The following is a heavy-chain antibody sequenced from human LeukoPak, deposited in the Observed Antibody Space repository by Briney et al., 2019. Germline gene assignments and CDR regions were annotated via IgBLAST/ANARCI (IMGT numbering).Heavy chain of an antibody. Sequence: SETLSLTCSVSAGSISSYSWSWTRQPAGKGLEFIGRIYSSGSTTHNSSLKSRVTMSVDTSKNQFSLKLSSVTAADTAVYYCARLWHCSSATCYSDNWFDPWGQGTLVTVSS. CDR3: ARLWHCSSATCYSDNWFDP. D-gene: IGHD2-2*01. CDR1: AGSISSYS. V-gene: IGHV4-4*07. J-gene: IGHJ5*02. CDR2: IYSSGST.